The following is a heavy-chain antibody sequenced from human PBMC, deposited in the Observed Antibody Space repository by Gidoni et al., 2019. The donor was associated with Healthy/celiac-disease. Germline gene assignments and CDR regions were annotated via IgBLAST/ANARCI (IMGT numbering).Heavy chain of an antibody. CDR2: IKSKTDGGTT. CDR1: GFTFSNAW. D-gene: IGHD6-6*01. Sequence: EVQLVESGGGLVKPGGSLRLSCAASGFTFSNAWMSWVRQAPGKGLEWVGRIKSKTDGGTTDYAAPVKGRFTISRDDSKNTLYLQMNSLKTEDTAVYYCTTEWYSSSSVPFDYWGQGTLVTVSS. J-gene: IGHJ4*02. V-gene: IGHV3-15*01. CDR3: TTEWYSSSSVPFDY.